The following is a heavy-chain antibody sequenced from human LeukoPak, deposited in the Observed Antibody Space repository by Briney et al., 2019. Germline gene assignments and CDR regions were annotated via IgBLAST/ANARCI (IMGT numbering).Heavy chain of an antibody. Sequence: GGSLRLSCAASGFTFDDYSMHWVRQGPGKGLEWVSGISWNGDTIGYAGPVKGRFTISRDNAKNSLFLQMNSLRAEDTALYYCAKSGRQTTALPFHHWGQGTLVTVSS. CDR2: ISWNGDTI. CDR1: GFTFDDYS. D-gene: IGHD4-17*01. J-gene: IGHJ1*01. V-gene: IGHV3-9*01. CDR3: AKSGRQTTALPFHH.